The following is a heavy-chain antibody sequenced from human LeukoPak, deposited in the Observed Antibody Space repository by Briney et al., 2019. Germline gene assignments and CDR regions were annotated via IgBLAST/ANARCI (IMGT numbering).Heavy chain of an antibody. Sequence: GGSLRLSCAASGFTFSNAWMSWVRQAPGEGLQWVGHIKSNTDGETTDYAAPVKGRFTISIDDSKHTLYLQMNSVKTEDTAVYYCTTDRGSYYGYWGRGTLVTVSS. D-gene: IGHD1-26*01. CDR1: GFTFSNAW. CDR2: IKSNTDGETT. J-gene: IGHJ4*02. V-gene: IGHV3-15*01. CDR3: TTDRGSYYGY.